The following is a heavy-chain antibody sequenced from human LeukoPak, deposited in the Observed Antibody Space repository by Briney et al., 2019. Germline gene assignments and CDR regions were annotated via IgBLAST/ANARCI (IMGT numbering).Heavy chain of an antibody. V-gene: IGHV1-2*02. CDR1: GYTFTGYY. J-gene: IGHJ4*02. CDR2: INPNSGGT. Sequence: GASVKVSCKASGYTFTGYYMHWVRQAPGQGLEWMGWINPNSGGTNYAQKFQGRVTMTRDTSISTAYMELSRLRSDDTAVYYCARGNWALRLGEQIDYWGQGTLVRVSS. D-gene: IGHD3-16*01. CDR3: ARGNWALRLGEQIDY.